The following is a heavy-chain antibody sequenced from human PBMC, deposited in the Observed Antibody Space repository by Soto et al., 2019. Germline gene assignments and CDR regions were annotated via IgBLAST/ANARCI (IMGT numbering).Heavy chain of an antibody. V-gene: IGHV1-69*12. D-gene: IGHD6-13*01. CDR3: ARDLYSISWPNKMSHFQNDYYGMDV. CDR1: GGTFSIYA. J-gene: IGHJ6*02. Sequence: QVQLVQSGAEVKEPGSSVNVSCKASGGTFSIYAISWVRQAPGQGLEWMGGIIPIFGTADYAQKSQGRVTITADESTRTANMELSSLRSEDTAIYSWARDLYSISWPNKMSHFQNDYYGMDVWGQGTTVTVSS. CDR2: IIPIFGTA.